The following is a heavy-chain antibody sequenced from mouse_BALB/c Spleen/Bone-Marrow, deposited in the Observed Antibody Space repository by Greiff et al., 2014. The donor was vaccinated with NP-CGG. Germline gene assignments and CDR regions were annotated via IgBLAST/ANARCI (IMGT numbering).Heavy chain of an antibody. J-gene: IGHJ4*01. CDR1: GFTFSSYG. V-gene: IGHV5-6*02. Sequence: EVMLVESRGDLVKPGGSLKLSCAASGFTFSSYGMSWGRQTPDKRLEWVATISSGGSNTYYPDSVKGRFTISRDNAKNTLYLQMSSLKSEDTAMYYCARHQRYYAMDYWGQGTSVTVSS. CDR2: ISSGGSNT. CDR3: ARHQRYYAMDY.